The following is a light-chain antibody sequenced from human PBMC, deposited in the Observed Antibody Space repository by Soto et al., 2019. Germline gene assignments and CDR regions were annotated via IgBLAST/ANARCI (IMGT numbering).Light chain of an antibody. CDR3: CSYAGSSTYV. J-gene: IGLJ1*01. CDR2: EVS. CDR1: SSDVGSYNL. Sequence: ALTQPASVSGSPGQSITLSCTGTSSDVGSYNLVSWYQQHPGKAPKLMIYEVSKRPSGVSNRFSGSKSGNTASLTISGLQAEDEADYYCCSYAGSSTYVFGTGTKVTVL. V-gene: IGLV2-23*02.